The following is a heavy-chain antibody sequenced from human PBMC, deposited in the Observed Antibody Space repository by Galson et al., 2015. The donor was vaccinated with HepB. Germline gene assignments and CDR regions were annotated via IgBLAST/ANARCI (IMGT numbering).Heavy chain of an antibody. V-gene: IGHV3-11*06. J-gene: IGHJ4*02. CDR3: ARDVGSGYYGHYFDY. CDR1: GFTFSDYY. Sequence: SLRLSCAASGFTFSDYYMSWIRQAPGKGLEWVSYISSSSSYTNYADSVKGRFTISRDNAKNSLYLQMNSLRAEDTAVYYCARDVGSGYYGHYFDYWGQGTLVTVSS. CDR2: ISSSSSYT. D-gene: IGHD3-22*01.